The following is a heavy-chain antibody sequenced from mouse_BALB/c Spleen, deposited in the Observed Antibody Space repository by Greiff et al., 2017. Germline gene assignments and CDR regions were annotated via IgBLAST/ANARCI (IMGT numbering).Heavy chain of an antibody. CDR2: IDPANGNT. CDR1: GFNIKDTY. J-gene: IGHJ2*01. CDR3: ASDYDGGYYFDY. D-gene: IGHD2-4*01. V-gene: IGHV14-3*02. Sequence: VQLKQSGAELVKPGASVKLSCTASGFNIKDTYMHWVKQRPEQGLEWIGRIDPANGNTKYDPKFQGKATITADTSSNTAYLQLSSLTSEDTAVYYCASDYDGGYYFDYWGQGTTLTVSS.